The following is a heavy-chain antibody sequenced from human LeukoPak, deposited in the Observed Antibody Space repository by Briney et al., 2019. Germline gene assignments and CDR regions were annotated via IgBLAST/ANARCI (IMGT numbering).Heavy chain of an antibody. Sequence: GGSLRLSCAASGFTFSSYAMSWVRQAPGKGLEWVSSSSGGGGSTYYTDPVKGRFTISRDNSKNTLYLQMNSLRAEDTALYYCAKDRPNYYESNGDYYRRNGYYWGQGTLVTVSS. CDR3: AKDRPNYYESNGDYYRRNGYY. D-gene: IGHD3-22*01. CDR2: SSGGGGST. CDR1: GFTFSSYA. V-gene: IGHV3-23*01. J-gene: IGHJ4*02.